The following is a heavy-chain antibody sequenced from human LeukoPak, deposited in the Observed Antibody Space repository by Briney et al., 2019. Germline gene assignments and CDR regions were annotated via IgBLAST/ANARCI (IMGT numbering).Heavy chain of an antibody. J-gene: IGHJ4*02. CDR3: ARAGDYVWGSYRPFDY. D-gene: IGHD3-16*02. CDR1: GGSISSYY. V-gene: IGHV4-59*01. CDR2: IYYSGST. Sequence: PSETLSVTCTVSGGSISSYYWSWIRQPPGKGLEWIGYIYYSGSTNYNPSLKSRVTISVDTSKNQFSLKLSSVTAADTAVYYCARAGDYVWGSYRPFDYWGQGTLVTVSS.